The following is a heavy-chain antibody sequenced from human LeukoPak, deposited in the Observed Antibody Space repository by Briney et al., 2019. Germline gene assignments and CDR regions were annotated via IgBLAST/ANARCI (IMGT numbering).Heavy chain of an antibody. Sequence: PSETLSLTCTVSGGSISSYYWSWIRQPPGKGLEWIGYISYTGNTNYNPSLTSRVTISVDTSKNQFSLKLSSMTAADTAVYYCARMRITTPTVRTLDYWGQGTLVTVSS. CDR3: ARMRITTPTVRTLDY. D-gene: IGHD1-14*01. V-gene: IGHV4-59*08. CDR1: GGSISSYY. CDR2: ISYTGNT. J-gene: IGHJ4*02.